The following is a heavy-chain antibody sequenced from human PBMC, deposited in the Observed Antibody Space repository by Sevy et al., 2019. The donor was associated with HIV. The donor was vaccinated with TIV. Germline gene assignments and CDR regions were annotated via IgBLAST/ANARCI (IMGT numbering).Heavy chain of an antibody. CDR3: ARGSLYFDSTGFDY. CDR1: AFTFSRYN. Sequence: GGSLRLSCAASAFTFSRYNMNWVRQAPGKGLEWVSSISSSGNYIYYADSVKGRFTITRDNAKNSLYLQMNSLSAADTAVYYCARGSLYFDSTGFDYWGPGTLVTVSS. D-gene: IGHD3-22*01. J-gene: IGHJ4*02. V-gene: IGHV3-21*01. CDR2: ISSSGNYI.